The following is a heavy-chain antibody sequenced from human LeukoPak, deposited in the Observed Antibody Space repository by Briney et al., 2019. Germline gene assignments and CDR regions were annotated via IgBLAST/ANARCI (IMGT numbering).Heavy chain of an antibody. J-gene: IGHJ4*02. CDR2: IIPIFGTT. CDR3: ARSSIIAAAGPYYFGY. D-gene: IGHD6-13*01. CDR1: GGTFNSYA. V-gene: IGHV1-69*06. Sequence: ASVKVSCKASGGTFNSYAISWVRQAPGQGLEWMGGIIPIFGTTNYARKFRGRVTLTADKSTRTAYMELSSLRSEDTAVYYCARSSIIAAAGPYYFGYWGQGTLVTVSS.